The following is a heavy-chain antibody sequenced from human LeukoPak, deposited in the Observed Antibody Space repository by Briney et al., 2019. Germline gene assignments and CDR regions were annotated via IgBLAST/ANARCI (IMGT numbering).Heavy chain of an antibody. Sequence: SETLSLTCTVSGGSISSYYWSWIRQPPGKGLEWIGEINHSGSTNYNPSLKSRVTISVDTSKNQFSLKLSSVTAADTAVYYCARGHHFRDRRDGYNYFYWGQGTLVTVSS. CDR3: ARGHHFRDRRDGYNYFY. CDR2: INHSGST. J-gene: IGHJ4*02. D-gene: IGHD5-24*01. V-gene: IGHV4-59*12. CDR1: GGSISSYY.